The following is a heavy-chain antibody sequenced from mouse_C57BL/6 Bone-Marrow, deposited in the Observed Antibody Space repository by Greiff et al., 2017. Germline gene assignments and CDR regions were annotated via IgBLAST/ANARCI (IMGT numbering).Heavy chain of an antibody. Sequence: VQLQQPGAELVRPGTSVKLSCKASGYTFTSYWMHWVKQRPGQGLEWIGVIDPSASYTNYNQKFKGKATLTVDTSSSTAYMQLSSLTAEDSAVYYCARPDYYAMDYWGQGTSVTVSS. CDR2: IDPSASYT. CDR1: GYTFTSYW. V-gene: IGHV1-59*01. J-gene: IGHJ4*01. CDR3: ARPDYYAMDY.